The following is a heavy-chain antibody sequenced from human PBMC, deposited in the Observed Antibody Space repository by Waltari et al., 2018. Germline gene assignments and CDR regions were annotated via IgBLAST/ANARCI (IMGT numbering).Heavy chain of an antibody. CDR2: ISSSSSYV. D-gene: IGHD5-18*01. V-gene: IGHV3-21*01. Sequence: EVQLVESGGGLVKPGGSLRLSCAASGFTFSSYSMNWVRQAPGTGLEWVASISSSSSYVYYADPVKVRFTIAKDTAKNSLYLQMNSLGAEDTAVYYCARAYSYGSIDYWGQGTLVTVSS. CDR1: GFTFSSYS. J-gene: IGHJ4*02. CDR3: ARAYSYGSIDY.